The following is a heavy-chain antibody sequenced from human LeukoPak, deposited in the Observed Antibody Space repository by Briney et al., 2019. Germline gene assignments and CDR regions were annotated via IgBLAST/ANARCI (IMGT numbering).Heavy chain of an antibody. Sequence: GGSRRLSCAASAFTISTYWMSWVRRAPGKGLEWVANIKQDGSEKYYVGSVKGRFTISRDNAKNSLYLQMNSLRAEDTAVYYCVREMGLSDAFDIWGQGTMVTVSS. J-gene: IGHJ3*02. CDR2: IKQDGSEK. CDR1: AFTISTYW. CDR3: VREMGLSDAFDI. D-gene: IGHD3-16*02. V-gene: IGHV3-7*01.